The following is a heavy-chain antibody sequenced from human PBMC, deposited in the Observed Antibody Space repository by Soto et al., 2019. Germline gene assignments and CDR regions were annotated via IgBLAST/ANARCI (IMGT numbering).Heavy chain of an antibody. D-gene: IGHD3-3*01. V-gene: IGHV4-30-4*01. CDR3: ARDVRKISLDN. Sequence: PSETLSLTCTVSGGSISSGNYYWSCIRQPPGKGLEWIGFISYSGSTYYSLSLKSRVTISVDTSKNTLYLQMSSLRAEDTAVYHCARDVRKISLDNWGQGTLVTVSS. CDR2: ISYSGST. J-gene: IGHJ4*02. CDR1: GGSISSGNYY.